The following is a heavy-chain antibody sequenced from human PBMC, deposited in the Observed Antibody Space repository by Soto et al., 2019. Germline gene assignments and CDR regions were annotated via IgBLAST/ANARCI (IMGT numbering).Heavy chain of an antibody. CDR2: IKSKTDGGTT. CDR1: GFTFSNAW. J-gene: IGHJ6*02. CDR3: TTAIAAAGREAYYYYYYGMDV. Sequence: PGGSLRLSCAASGFTFSNAWMSWVRQAPGKGLEWVGRIKSKTDGGTTDYAAPVKGRFTISRDDSKNTLYLQMNSLKTEDTAVYYCTTAIAAAGREAYYYYYYGMDVWVQGTTVTVSS. D-gene: IGHD6-13*01. V-gene: IGHV3-15*01.